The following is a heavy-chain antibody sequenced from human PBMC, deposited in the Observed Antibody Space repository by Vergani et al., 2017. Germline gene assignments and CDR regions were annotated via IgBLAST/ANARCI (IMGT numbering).Heavy chain of an antibody. D-gene: IGHD3-16*01. CDR3: AGDVKITFVGDLYGMDV. CDR1: GYTFTSYA. V-gene: IGHV7-4-1*02. CDR2: INTNTGNP. Sequence: QVQLVHSGSELKKPGASVKVSCKASGYTFTSYAMNWVRQAPGQGLEWMGWINTNTGNPTYAQGFKGRFVFSLDTSVSTAYLQISSLKPEDTAVYYCAGDVKITFVGDLYGMDVWGQGTTVTVSS. J-gene: IGHJ6*02.